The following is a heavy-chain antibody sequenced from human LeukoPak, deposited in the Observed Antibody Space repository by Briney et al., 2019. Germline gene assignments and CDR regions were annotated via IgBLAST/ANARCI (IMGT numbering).Heavy chain of an antibody. CDR2: ISAYNGNT. CDR1: GYTFTSYG. D-gene: IGHD6-6*01. Sequence: ASVKVSCKASGYTFTSYGISWVRQAPGQGLEWMGWISAYNGNTNYAQKLQGRVTMTTDTSTSTAYMELRSLRSEDTAVYYCARVQYSSWAGPAEGFQHWGQGTLVTVSS. V-gene: IGHV1-18*01. CDR3: ARVQYSSWAGPAEGFQH. J-gene: IGHJ1*01.